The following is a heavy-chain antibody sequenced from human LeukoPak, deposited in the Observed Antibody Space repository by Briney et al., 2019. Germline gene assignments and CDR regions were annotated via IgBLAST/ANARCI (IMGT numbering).Heavy chain of an antibody. CDR3: AAEDDFLTGYYAFDY. D-gene: IGHD3-9*01. CDR1: GFTFARSA. Sequence: SVRGSCKASGFTFARSAVQWVRQARGQRPEWIVWIVIDNGNTNYAQKFQERLTITRDMSTSTAYMEVSSLRSEDTAVYYCAAEDDFLTGYYAFDYWGQGTVVTVSS. J-gene: IGHJ4*02. CDR2: IVIDNGNT. V-gene: IGHV1-58*01.